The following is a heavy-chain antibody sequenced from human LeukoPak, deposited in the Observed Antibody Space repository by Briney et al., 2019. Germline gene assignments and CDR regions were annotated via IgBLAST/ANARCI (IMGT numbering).Heavy chain of an antibody. D-gene: IGHD3-3*01. CDR1: GYTFTSYG. V-gene: IGHV1-18*01. CDR2: ISAYNGNT. J-gene: IGHJ5*02. CDR3: ARDFPALYDFWSGYYRFIIRKENWSDP. Sequence: GASVKVSCKATGYTFTSYGISWVRQAPGQGLEWMGWISAYNGNTNYAQKLQGRVTMTTDTSTSTAYMELRSLRSDDTAVYYCARDFPALYDFWSGYYRFIIRKENWSDPWGQGTLVTVSS.